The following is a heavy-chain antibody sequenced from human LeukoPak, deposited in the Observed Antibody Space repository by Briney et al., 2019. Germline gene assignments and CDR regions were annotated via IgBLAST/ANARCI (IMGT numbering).Heavy chain of an antibody. J-gene: IGHJ4*02. CDR1: GSNFANHA. V-gene: IGHV3-23*01. CDR2: ISGGGDIT. Sequence: GGSLRLSCAASGSNFANHAMSWVRQTPGKGLEWVSAISGGGDITYYADSVTGRFTISRDNSKDTLFLQMHSLRPGDTAVYYCVREDTPAAANYWGQGTLVTIS. D-gene: IGHD2-15*01. CDR3: VREDTPAAANY.